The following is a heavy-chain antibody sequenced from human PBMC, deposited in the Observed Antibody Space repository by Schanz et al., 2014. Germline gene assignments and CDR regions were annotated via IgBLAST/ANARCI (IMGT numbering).Heavy chain of an antibody. V-gene: IGHV3-11*05. D-gene: IGHD6-19*01. CDR3: ARLGTGMAVAGSVIDSYYYYMDV. CDR1: GLTFSDYY. Sequence: QVQLVESGGGLVKPGGSLRLSCAASGLTFSDYYMSWIRQAPGKGLEWVSYISSSSSYTNYADSVKGRFTISRDNAKNSLYLQMNSLRAEDTAVYYCARLGTGMAVAGSVIDSYYYYMDVWGEGTTVTVSS. CDR2: ISSSSSYT. J-gene: IGHJ6*03.